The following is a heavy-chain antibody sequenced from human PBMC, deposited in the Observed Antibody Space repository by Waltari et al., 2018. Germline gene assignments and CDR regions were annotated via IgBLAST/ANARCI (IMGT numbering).Heavy chain of an antibody. Sequence: QVQLQESGPGLVKPGETLSLTCSISGGILGGYYWSWIRQTPGKGLEWIGYIYYVGGTSYNPSLESRVSISIDTSKDQFSLRLTSVTAADTAMYYCARDFAIGIEAFDVWGRGTMVTVSS. CDR3: ARDFAIGIEAFDV. CDR2: IYYVGGT. D-gene: IGHD2-21*01. J-gene: IGHJ3*01. V-gene: IGHV4-59*01. CDR1: GGILGGYY.